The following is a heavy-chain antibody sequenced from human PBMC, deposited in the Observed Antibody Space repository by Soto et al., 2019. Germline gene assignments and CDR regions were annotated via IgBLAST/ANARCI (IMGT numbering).Heavy chain of an antibody. Sequence: ASVKVSCKASGYTFTAFYMNWVRQAPGQGLEWMGWVNPNTGVTKYAQKFQGRVTMTRDTSINTAYMELSGLTSDDTAVYYCTTLRLHTWGQGTLVSVSS. CDR3: TTLRLHT. CDR2: VNPNTGVT. V-gene: IGHV1-2*02. D-gene: IGHD3-9*01. CDR1: GYTFTAFY. J-gene: IGHJ5*02.